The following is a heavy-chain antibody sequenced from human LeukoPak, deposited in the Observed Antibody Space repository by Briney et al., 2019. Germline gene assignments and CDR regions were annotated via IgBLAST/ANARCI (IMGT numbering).Heavy chain of an antibody. J-gene: IGHJ5*02. CDR1: GFTFSSYD. V-gene: IGHV3-23*01. CDR3: AKASYQLLENWFDP. Sequence: GGSLRLSCAASGFTFSSYDMSWIRQAPGKGLEWVSAISGSGGSTYYADSVKGRFTISRDNSKNTLYLQMNSLRAEDTAVYYCAKASYQLLENWFDPWGQGTLVTVSS. D-gene: IGHD2-2*01. CDR2: ISGSGGST.